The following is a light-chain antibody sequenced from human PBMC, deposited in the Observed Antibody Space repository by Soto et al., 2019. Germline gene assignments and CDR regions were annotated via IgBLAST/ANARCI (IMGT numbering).Light chain of an antibody. Sequence: ETVMTQSLVTLSVSPGERATLSCRASQSVTSNLAWYQQQPGQAPRLLIYDASTRATGVPARFSGSGSGTEFTLSISSLQSEDFAVYYCHQYNGWPRTFGQGTKVEI. CDR1: QSVTSN. CDR3: HQYNGWPRT. J-gene: IGKJ1*01. V-gene: IGKV3-15*01. CDR2: DAS.